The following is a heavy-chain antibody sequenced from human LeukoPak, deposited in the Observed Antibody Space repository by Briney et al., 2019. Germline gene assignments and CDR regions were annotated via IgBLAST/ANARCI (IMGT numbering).Heavy chain of an antibody. V-gene: IGHV3-49*04. CDR1: GFTFGDYA. J-gene: IGHJ4*02. CDR2: IRSKAYGGTT. Sequence: PGGSLRLSCTASGFTFGDYAMSWVRQAPGKGLEWVGFIRSKAYGGTTEYAASVKGRFTISRDDSKSIAYPQMNSLKTEDTAVYYCTRDDGDYYDSSGYYYWGQGTLVTVSS. CDR3: TRDDGDYYDSSGYYY. D-gene: IGHD3-22*01.